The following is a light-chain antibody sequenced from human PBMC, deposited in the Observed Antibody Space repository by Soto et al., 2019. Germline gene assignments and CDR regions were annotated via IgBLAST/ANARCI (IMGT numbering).Light chain of an antibody. CDR3: QQYDGSPWT. CDR1: QSILKSSIKKNS. CDR2: WAS. V-gene: IGKV4-1*01. J-gene: IGKJ1*01. Sequence: DIVMTQSPDSLAVSLGERATIKCRSSQSILKSSIKKNSLAWYQQKPGQPPRLLIYWASTRDSGVPDRFSGSGSGTDFTLTISRLEPEDSALYYCQQYDGSPWTFGQGTKVEIK.